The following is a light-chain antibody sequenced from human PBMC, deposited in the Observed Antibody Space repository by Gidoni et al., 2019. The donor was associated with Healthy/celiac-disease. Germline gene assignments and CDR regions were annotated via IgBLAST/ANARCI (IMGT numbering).Light chain of an antibody. CDR1: SGHSSYA. J-gene: IGLJ3*02. CDR3: QTWGTGPAAWV. Sequence: QLVLTQSPSASASLGASVKLTCTLSSGHSSYAIAWHQQQPEKGARYLMKLNSDGSHSKGDGIPDRFSGSSSGAERYLTISSLQSEDEADYYCQTWGTGPAAWVFGGGTKLTVL. V-gene: IGLV4-69*01. CDR2: LNSDGSH.